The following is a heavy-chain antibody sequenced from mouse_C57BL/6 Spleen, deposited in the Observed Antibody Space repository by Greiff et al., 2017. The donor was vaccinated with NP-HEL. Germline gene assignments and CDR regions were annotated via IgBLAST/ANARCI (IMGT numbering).Heavy chain of an antibody. Sequence: QVQLQQSGAELVMPGASVKLSCKASGYTFTSYWMHWVKQRPGQGLEWIGEIDPSDSYTNYNQKFKGKSTLTVDKSSSTAYMQLSSLTSEDSAVYYCARGGVYDYAAWFAYWGQGTLVTVSA. V-gene: IGHV1-69*01. CDR2: IDPSDSYT. D-gene: IGHD2-4*01. CDR1: GYTFTSYW. J-gene: IGHJ3*01. CDR3: ARGGVYDYAAWFAY.